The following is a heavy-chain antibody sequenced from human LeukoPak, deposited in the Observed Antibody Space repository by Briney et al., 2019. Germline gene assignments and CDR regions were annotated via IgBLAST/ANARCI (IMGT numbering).Heavy chain of an antibody. Sequence: GGSLRLSCAASGFTFSSYAMSWVRQAPGKGLEWVSAISGSGGSTYYADSVKGRFTISRDNSKNTLYLQMNSLRAEDTAVYYCAKMPLITFGGVIVMDNWFDPWGQGTLVTVSS. CDR2: ISGSGGST. D-gene: IGHD3-16*02. CDR1: GFTFSSYA. J-gene: IGHJ5*02. V-gene: IGHV3-23*01. CDR3: AKMPLITFGGVIVMDNWFDP.